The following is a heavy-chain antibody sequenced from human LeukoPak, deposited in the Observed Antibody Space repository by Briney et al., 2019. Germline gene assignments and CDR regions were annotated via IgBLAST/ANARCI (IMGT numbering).Heavy chain of an antibody. CDR1: GFTFTNYA. Sequence: GGSLRLSCVASGFTFTNYAMSWVRQAPGKGLEWVSAISGSGGSTYYADSVKGRFTISRDNSKNPLYLQRNSLRAEDTAVYYCAKEEMATIWNPDAFDIWGQGTMVTVSS. J-gene: IGHJ3*02. V-gene: IGHV3-23*01. D-gene: IGHD5-24*01. CDR2: ISGSGGST. CDR3: AKEEMATIWNPDAFDI.